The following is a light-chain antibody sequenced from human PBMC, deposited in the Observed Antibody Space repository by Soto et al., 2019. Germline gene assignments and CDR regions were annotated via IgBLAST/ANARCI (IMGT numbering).Light chain of an antibody. V-gene: IGLV2-23*02. Sequence: QSVLTQPASVSGSPGQSITISCTGTSSDVGSYNLVSWYQQHPGKAPKLMIYEVSKRPSGVSNRFSASKSGNTASLTISGLQAEDEADYYCCSYAGGREVFGGGTQLTVL. CDR3: CSYAGGREV. J-gene: IGLJ2*01. CDR1: SSDVGSYNL. CDR2: EVS.